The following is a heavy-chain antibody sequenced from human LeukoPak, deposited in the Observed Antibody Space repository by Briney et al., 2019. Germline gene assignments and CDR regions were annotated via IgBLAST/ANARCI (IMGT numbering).Heavy chain of an antibody. CDR2: IIPIFGTA. CDR1: GGTFSSYA. Sequence: SVKVSCKASGGTFSSYAISWVRQAPGQGLEWMGGIIPIFGTANYAQKFQGRVTITADKSTSTAYMELSSLRSDDTAVYYCARKYYDILTAFDYWGQGTLVTVSS. V-gene: IGHV1-69*06. CDR3: ARKYYDILTAFDY. J-gene: IGHJ4*02. D-gene: IGHD3-9*01.